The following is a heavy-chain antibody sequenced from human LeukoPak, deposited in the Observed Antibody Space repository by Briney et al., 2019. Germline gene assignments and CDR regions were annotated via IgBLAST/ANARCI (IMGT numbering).Heavy chain of an antibody. CDR3: ARGATYYYDSSGYYYAAKSFDY. CDR2: IYSGGST. V-gene: IGHV3-53*01. J-gene: IGHJ4*02. CDR1: GFTVSSNY. Sequence: PGGSLRLSCAASGFTVSSNYMSWVRQAPGKGLVWVSVIYSGGSTYYADSVKGRFTISRDNSKNTLYLQMNSLRAEDTAVYYCARGATYYYDSSGYYYAAKSFDYWGQGTLVTVSS. D-gene: IGHD3-22*01.